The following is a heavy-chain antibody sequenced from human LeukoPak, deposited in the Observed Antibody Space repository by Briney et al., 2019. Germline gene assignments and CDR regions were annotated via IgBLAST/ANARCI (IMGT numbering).Heavy chain of an antibody. D-gene: IGHD6-13*01. J-gene: IGHJ4*02. CDR1: GGSISSSSYY. CDR3: ARHSLRYSSSWSKVPDFDY. V-gene: IGHV4-39*01. Sequence: SETLSLTCTVSGGSISSSSYYWGWIRQPPGKGLEWIGSIYYSGSTYYNPSLKSRVTISVDTSKNQFSLKLSSVTAADTAVYYCARHSLRYSSSWSKVPDFDYWGQGTLVTVSS. CDR2: IYYSGST.